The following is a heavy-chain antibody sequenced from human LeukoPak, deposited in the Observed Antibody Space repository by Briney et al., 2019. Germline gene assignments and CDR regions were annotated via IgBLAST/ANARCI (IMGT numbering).Heavy chain of an antibody. CDR2: ISYDGSNK. J-gene: IGHJ4*02. Sequence: PGGSLRLSCAASGFTFSSYAMHWVRQAPGKGVEWVAVISYDGSNKYYADSVKGRFTISRDNSKNTLYLQMNSLRAEDTAVYYCARDGGSYYTSPVFGEYFDYWGQGTLVTVSS. CDR1: GFTFSSYA. CDR3: ARDGGSYYTSPVFGEYFDY. V-gene: IGHV3-30-3*01. D-gene: IGHD1-26*01.